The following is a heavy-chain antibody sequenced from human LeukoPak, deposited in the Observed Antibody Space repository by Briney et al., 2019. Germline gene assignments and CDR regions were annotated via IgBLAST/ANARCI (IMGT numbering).Heavy chain of an antibody. CDR3: ARWGADVHCGGDCWHY. V-gene: IGHV4-34*01. CDR2: INHSGST. D-gene: IGHD2-21*02. J-gene: IGHJ4*02. CDR1: GGSFSGYY. Sequence: SETLSLTCAVYGGSFSGYYWSWIRQPPGKGLEWIGEINHSGSTNYNPSLKSRVTISVDTSKNQFSLKLSSVTAADTAVYYCARWGADVHCGGDCWHYWGQGTLVTVSP.